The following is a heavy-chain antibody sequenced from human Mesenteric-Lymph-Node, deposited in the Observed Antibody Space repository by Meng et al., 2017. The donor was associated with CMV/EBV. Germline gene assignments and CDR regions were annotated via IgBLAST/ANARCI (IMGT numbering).Heavy chain of an antibody. Sequence: SETLSLTCTVSGDSISSYYWSWIRQPPGKGLEWIGYIYYSGSTNYNPSLKSRVTMSIDTSKNQFSLNLYSVTAADTAMYYCARDSGPTWGWFDPWGQGTLVTVSS. D-gene: IGHD2-15*01. CDR2: IYYSGST. V-gene: IGHV4-59*01. CDR3: ARDSGPTWGWFDP. J-gene: IGHJ5*02. CDR1: GDSISSYY.